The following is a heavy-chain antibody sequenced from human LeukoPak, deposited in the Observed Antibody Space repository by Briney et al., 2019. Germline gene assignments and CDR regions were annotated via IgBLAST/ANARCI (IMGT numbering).Heavy chain of an antibody. CDR3: AREVVVPGAPYFFDY. CDR1: GFTFSDYY. D-gene: IGHD2-2*01. J-gene: IGHJ4*02. Sequence: GGSLRLSCAASGFTFSDYYMSWIRQAPGKGLEWVSYISSGGYTISYADSVRGRFTISRDNAKNSLHLQMNSLRAEDTAVYYCAREVVVPGAPYFFDYWGQGILVTVSS. V-gene: IGHV3-11*01. CDR2: ISSGGYTI.